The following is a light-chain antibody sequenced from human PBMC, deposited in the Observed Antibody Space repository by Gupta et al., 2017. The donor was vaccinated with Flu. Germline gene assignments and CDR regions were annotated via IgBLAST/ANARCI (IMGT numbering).Light chain of an antibody. V-gene: IGLV2-14*03. CDR2: EVS. Sequence: QSALTQPASVSGSPGQSIAISCTGRSSDIGSSDYVSWYQQHPGKAPKLILFEVSRRPGGISDRFSGSKSGDTASLTISGLLAEDEAFYYCSSYARTNTVVVFGGGTKLTVL. CDR1: SSDIGSSDY. J-gene: IGLJ2*01. CDR3: SSYARTNTVVV.